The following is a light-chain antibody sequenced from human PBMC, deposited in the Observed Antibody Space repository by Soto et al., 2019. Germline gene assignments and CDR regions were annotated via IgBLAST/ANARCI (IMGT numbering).Light chain of an antibody. V-gene: IGLV2-14*02. CDR2: EAT. J-gene: IGLJ1*01. Sequence: QSVLTQPASVSGSPGQSITISCTGSSSDVGTYDLVSWYQHHPGAAPKLMIYEATRRPSGISNRFSGSKSGNTASLIISGLQAEDEADYYCSSYTSSSTYVFGTGTKLTVL. CDR3: SSYTSSSTYV. CDR1: SSDVGTYDL.